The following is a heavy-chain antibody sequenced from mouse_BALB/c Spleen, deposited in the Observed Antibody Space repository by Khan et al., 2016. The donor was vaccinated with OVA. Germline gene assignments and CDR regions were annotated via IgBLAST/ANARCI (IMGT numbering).Heavy chain of an antibody. CDR1: GYTFTSYY. D-gene: IGHD1-1*01. CDR3: IRVGYWSFAY. J-gene: IGHJ3*01. V-gene: IGHV1S81*02. Sequence: QIQLVQSGAELVKPGASVKLSCKASGYTFTSYYLYWVKQRPGQGLDWIGEINPSNGGTNFTEKFKRQATLTVDKSSSTAYMQLSSLTSEDSAVYYCIRVGYWSFAYWGQGTLVTVSA. CDR2: INPSNGGT.